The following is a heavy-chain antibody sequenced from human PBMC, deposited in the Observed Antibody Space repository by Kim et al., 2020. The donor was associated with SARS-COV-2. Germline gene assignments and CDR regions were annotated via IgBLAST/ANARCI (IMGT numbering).Heavy chain of an antibody. V-gene: IGHV4-34*01. Sequence: SETLSLTCAVYGGSFSGYYWSWIRQPPGKGLEWIGEIDHGGSTNYSPSLKSRVTISVDTSKNHFSLKLNSMTAADTAMYYCARGLRGGAALWGQGTRVT. J-gene: IGHJ4*02. D-gene: IGHD3-16*01. CDR3: ARGLRGGAAL. CDR1: GGSFSGYY. CDR2: IDHGGST.